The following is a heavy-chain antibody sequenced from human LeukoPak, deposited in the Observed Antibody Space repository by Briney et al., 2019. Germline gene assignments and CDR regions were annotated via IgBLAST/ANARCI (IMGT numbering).Heavy chain of an antibody. CDR2: IYYSGST. J-gene: IGHJ4*02. V-gene: IGHV4-61*01. D-gene: IGHD6-13*01. CDR3: ARAPRYSSSWYKPYYFDY. CDR1: GGSVSSGSYY. Sequence: SETLSLTCTVSGGSVSSGSYYWSWTRQPPGKGLEWIGYIYYSGSTNYNPSLKSRVTISVDTSKNQFSLKLSSVTAADTAVYYCARAPRYSSSWYKPYYFDYWGQGTLVTVSS.